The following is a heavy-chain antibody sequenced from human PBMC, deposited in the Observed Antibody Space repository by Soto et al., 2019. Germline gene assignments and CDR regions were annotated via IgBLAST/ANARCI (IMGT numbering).Heavy chain of an antibody. CDR3: ARAGLLMVRGVTIWFDP. CDR1: GGSISSGGYY. D-gene: IGHD3-10*01. J-gene: IGHJ5*02. V-gene: IGHV4-31*03. Sequence: QVQLQESGPGLVKPSQTLSLTCTVSGGSISSGGYYWSWIRQHPGKGLEWIGYIYYSGSTYYNPSLKSRVTISVDTSKHQFSLKLSSVTAADTAVYYCARAGLLMVRGVTIWFDPWGQGTLVTVSS. CDR2: IYYSGST.